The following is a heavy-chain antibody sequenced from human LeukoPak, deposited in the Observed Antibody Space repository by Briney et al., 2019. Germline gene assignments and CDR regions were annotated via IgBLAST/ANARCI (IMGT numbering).Heavy chain of an antibody. CDR3: ARLYYYGSGYYYMDV. Sequence: GGSLRLSCAASGFTFSSYWMSWVRQAPGKGLEWVANRNQDGSDKYYVDSGNGRFTISRDNAKNSLYLQMNSLRAEETAVYYCARLYYYGSGYYYMDVWGKGTTVTVSS. V-gene: IGHV3-7*01. CDR1: GFTFSSYW. J-gene: IGHJ6*03. CDR2: RNQDGSDK. D-gene: IGHD3-10*01.